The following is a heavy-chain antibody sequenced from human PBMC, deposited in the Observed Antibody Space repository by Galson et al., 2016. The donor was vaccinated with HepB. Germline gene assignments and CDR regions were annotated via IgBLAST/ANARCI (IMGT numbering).Heavy chain of an antibody. D-gene: IGHD3-10*01. CDR2: ISYDGSNK. CDR3: AKDRSYGYFGSGGMDV. V-gene: IGHV3-30*18. CDR1: GFTFSSYG. J-gene: IGHJ6*02. Sequence: SLRLSCAASGFTFSSYGMHWVRQAPRKGLVWVAVISYDGSNKYSADSVKGRFTISIDNSKNTLYLQMNSLRAEDTAVYYCAKDRSYGYFGSGGMDVWGQGTTVTVSS.